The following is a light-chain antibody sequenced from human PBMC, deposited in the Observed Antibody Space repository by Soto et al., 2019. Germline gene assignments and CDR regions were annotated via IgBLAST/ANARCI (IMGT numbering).Light chain of an antibody. CDR1: SSDIGGYKY. J-gene: IGLJ3*02. Sequence: VLTQPASVSGSLGQSITISCTGTSSDIGGYKYVSWYQQHPGKAPKLIIFEVSNRPSGVSDRFSGSNSGNTASLTISGLQAEDEADYYCTSYSRYRVLVFGGGTKVTVL. V-gene: IGLV2-14*01. CDR3: TSYSRYRVLV. CDR2: EVS.